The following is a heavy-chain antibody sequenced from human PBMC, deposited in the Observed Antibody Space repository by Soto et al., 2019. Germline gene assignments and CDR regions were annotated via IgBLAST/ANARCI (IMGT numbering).Heavy chain of an antibody. V-gene: IGHV3-21*01. D-gene: IGHD3-22*01. CDR2: ISSTSSYI. J-gene: IGHJ4*02. CDR1: GFTFSTYS. Sequence: EVQLVESGGGLVKPGGSLRLSCAASGFTFSTYSLHWVRQAPGKGLEWVSSISSTSSYIYYADSVKGRFTISRDNAKNSLYLQMNSLRAEDTAVYYCVRDVNYYDSSGYRDYWGQGTLVTVPS. CDR3: VRDVNYYDSSGYRDY.